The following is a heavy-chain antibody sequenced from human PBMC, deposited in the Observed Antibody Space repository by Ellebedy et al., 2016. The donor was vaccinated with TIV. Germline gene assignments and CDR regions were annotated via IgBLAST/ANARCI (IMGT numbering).Heavy chain of an antibody. CDR3: VKGMYRSSPDDY. V-gene: IGHV3-11*01. CDR1: GFTFSDYY. Sequence: GGSLRLSCAASGFTFSDYYMSWIRQAPGKGLEWISYISPSGSTIYYADSVKGRFTISRDDFKNTLYLQMNSLRAEDTAVYYCVKGMYRSSPDDYWGQGTLVTVSS. D-gene: IGHD6-6*01. CDR2: ISPSGSTI. J-gene: IGHJ4*02.